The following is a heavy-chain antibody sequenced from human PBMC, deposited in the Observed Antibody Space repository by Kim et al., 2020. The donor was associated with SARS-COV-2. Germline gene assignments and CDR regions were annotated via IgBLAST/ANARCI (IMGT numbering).Heavy chain of an antibody. Sequence: SETLSLTCAVYGGSFSGYYWSWIRQPPGKGLEWIGEINHSGSTNYNPSLKSRVTISVDTSKNQFSLKLSSVTAADTAVYYCARLKIAAAGRGFDYWGQGTLVTVSS. CDR1: GGSFSGYY. CDR2: INHSGST. D-gene: IGHD6-13*01. V-gene: IGHV4-34*01. CDR3: ARLKIAAAGRGFDY. J-gene: IGHJ4*02.